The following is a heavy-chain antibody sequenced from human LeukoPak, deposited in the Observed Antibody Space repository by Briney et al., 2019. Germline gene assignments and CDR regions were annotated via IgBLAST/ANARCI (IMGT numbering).Heavy chain of an antibody. CDR1: GGSISSGDYY. D-gene: IGHD5-12*01. CDR3: ARTSERGGVGGYSGYDKVDFDY. Sequence: PSETLSLTCTVSGGSISSGDYYWSWIRQPPGKGLEWIGYIYYSGSTYYNPSLKSRVTISVDTSKNQFSLKLSSVTAADTAVYYCARTSERGGVGGYSGYDKVDFDYWGQGTLVTVSS. V-gene: IGHV4-30-4*08. J-gene: IGHJ4*02. CDR2: IYYSGST.